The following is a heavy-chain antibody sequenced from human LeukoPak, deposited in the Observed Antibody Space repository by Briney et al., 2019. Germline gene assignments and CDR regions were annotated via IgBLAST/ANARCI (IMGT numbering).Heavy chain of an antibody. J-gene: IGHJ4*02. V-gene: IGHV3-23*01. CDR3: AKSTWLQLGYFDY. D-gene: IGHD5-24*01. CDR1: GFMFSSYA. CDR2: ISGSGGNT. Sequence: GGSLRLSCAASGFMFSSYAMNWVRQAPGKGLEWVSAISGSGGNTYYADSVKGRFTISRDNSKNTLFLQMNSLRAEDTAVYYCAKSTWLQLGYFDYWGQGTLVTVSS.